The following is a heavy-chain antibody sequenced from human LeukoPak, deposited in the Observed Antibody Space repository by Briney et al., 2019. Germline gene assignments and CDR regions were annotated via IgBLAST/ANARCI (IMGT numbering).Heavy chain of an antibody. CDR3: AKDQILPRITMVRGVIDY. Sequence: GGSLRLSCAASGFTFSSYGMHWVRQAPGKGLEWVAVISFDGSNKYSADSVKGRFTISRDNSKNTLYLQMNSLRAEDTAVYYCAKDQILPRITMVRGVIDYWGQGTLVTVSS. V-gene: IGHV3-30*18. J-gene: IGHJ4*02. CDR1: GFTFSSYG. CDR2: ISFDGSNK. D-gene: IGHD3-10*01.